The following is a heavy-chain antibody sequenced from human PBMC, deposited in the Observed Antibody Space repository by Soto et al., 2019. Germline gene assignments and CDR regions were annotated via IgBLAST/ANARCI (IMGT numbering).Heavy chain of an antibody. D-gene: IGHD2-2*02. J-gene: IGHJ6*02. CDR1: GGSISSGGYY. CDR3: AGGAHLGCSSTSCYTENYYYYGMDV. CDR2: IYYSGST. Sequence: PSETLSLTCTVSGGSISSGGYYWSWIRQHPGKGLEWIGYIYYSGSTYYNPSLKSRVTISVDTSKNQFSLKLSSVTAADTAVYYCAGGAHLGCSSTSCYTENYYYYGMDVWGQGTTVTVSS. V-gene: IGHV4-31*03.